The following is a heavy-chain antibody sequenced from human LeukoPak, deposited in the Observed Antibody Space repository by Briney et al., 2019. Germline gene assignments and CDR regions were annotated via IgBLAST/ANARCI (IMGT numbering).Heavy chain of an antibody. CDR2: IWYDASNK. D-gene: IGHD3-3*01. CDR1: GFTFSSYG. J-gene: IGHJ6*02. CDR3: ARANSLGNYDHGPRYYYYGMDV. V-gene: IGHV3-33*01. Sequence: GGSLRLSCAASGFTFSSYGMHWVRRAPGKGLEWVAVIWYDASNKYYADSVKGRFTISRDNSKNTLYLQMNSLRAEDTAVYYCARANSLGNYDHGPRYYYYGMDVWGQGTTVTVSS.